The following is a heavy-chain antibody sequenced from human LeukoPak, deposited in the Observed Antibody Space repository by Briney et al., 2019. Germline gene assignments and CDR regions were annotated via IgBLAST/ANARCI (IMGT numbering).Heavy chain of an antibody. CDR1: GLTVSSHY. CDR3: ARNYGSGSYGPAWYYYYMDV. Sequence: GGSLRPSCAASGLTVSSHYMSWVRRAPGKGLEWVSVIYSGGSTYYADSVKGRFTISRDNSKNTLYLQMNSLRAEDTAVYYCARNYGSGSYGPAWYYYYMDVWGKGTTVSVSS. J-gene: IGHJ6*03. V-gene: IGHV3-53*01. CDR2: IYSGGST. D-gene: IGHD3-10*01.